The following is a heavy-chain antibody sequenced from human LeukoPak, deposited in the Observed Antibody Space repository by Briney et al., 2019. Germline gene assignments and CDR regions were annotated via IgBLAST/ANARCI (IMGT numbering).Heavy chain of an antibody. CDR1: GFTFSNYA. CDR2: ISGSSGST. J-gene: IGHJ3*01. CDR3: AKDLRRLDAFDV. V-gene: IGHV3-23*01. Sequence: GGSLRLSCAASGFTFSNYAMSWVRQAPGKGLEWVSGISGSSGSTYYADSVKDRFTISRDNSKNTLYLQTNNLRAEDTALYYCAKDLRRLDAFDVWGQGTMVTVSS. D-gene: IGHD1-14*01.